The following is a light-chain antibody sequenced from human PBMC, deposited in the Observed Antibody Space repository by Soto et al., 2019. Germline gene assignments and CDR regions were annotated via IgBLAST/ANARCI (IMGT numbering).Light chain of an antibody. CDR1: QSISNY. CDR2: GAS. Sequence: DIQMTQSPSSLSASVGDRVTITCRASQSISNYLNWYQQKPGNAPKLLIYGASSLQSGVPSRFSGSGSGTDFTLTISSLEPEDFSTYYCQQSYNTPPEITFGQGTRLEIK. CDR3: QQSYNTPPEIT. V-gene: IGKV1-39*01. J-gene: IGKJ5*01.